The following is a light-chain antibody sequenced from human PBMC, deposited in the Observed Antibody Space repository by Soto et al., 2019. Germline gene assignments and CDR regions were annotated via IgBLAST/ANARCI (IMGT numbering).Light chain of an antibody. J-gene: IGKJ5*01. CDR3: QQRSDWPAT. CDR2: DAS. CDR1: QSVSSF. V-gene: IGKV3-11*01. Sequence: EIVLTQSTATLSLSPGERATLSCRASQSVSSFLAWSQQKPGQAPRLLIYDASNRATGIPARFSGSGSGTAFTLTISSLEPEDFAVYYCQQRSDWPATFGQGTRLEIK.